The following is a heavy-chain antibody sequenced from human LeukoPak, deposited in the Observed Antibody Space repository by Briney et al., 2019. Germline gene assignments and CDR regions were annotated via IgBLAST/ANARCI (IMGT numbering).Heavy chain of an antibody. D-gene: IGHD3-22*01. CDR3: ARGGIITPEDI. J-gene: IGHJ3*02. Sequence: SETLSLTCAVYGGSFSGYYWSWIRQPPGKGLEWIGEINHSGSTNYNPSLKSRVTISVDTSKSQFSLKLSSVTAADTAVYYCARGGIITPEDIWGQGTMVTVSS. CDR2: INHSGST. CDR1: GGSFSGYY. V-gene: IGHV4-34*01.